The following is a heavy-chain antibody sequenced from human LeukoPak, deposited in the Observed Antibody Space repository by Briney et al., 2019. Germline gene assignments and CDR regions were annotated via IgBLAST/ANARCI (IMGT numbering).Heavy chain of an antibody. CDR2: ISGSGGST. CDR1: GYSFTSYW. Sequence: TGESLKISCKGSGYSFTSYWIGWVRQAPGKGLEWVSAISGSGGSTYYADSVKGRFTISRDNSKNTLYLQTNSLRAEDTAVYYCAKDFLWSPGDYWGQGTLVTVSS. CDR3: AKDFLWSPGDY. J-gene: IGHJ4*02. V-gene: IGHV3-23*01. D-gene: IGHD3-10*01.